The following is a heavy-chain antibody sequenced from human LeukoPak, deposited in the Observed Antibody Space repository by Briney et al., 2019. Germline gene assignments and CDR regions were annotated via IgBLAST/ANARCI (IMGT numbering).Heavy chain of an antibody. V-gene: IGHV4-59*12. D-gene: IGHD2-2*01. J-gene: IGHJ4*02. CDR1: GGSISSYY. Sequence: PSETLSLTCTVSGGSISSYYWSWIRQPPGKGLEWIGNIYYSGSTNYNPSLKSRVTISVDTSKNQFSLKLSSVTAADTAVYYCAREVRYCSSTSCYPFFDYWGQGTLVTVSS. CDR3: AREVRYCSSTSCYPFFDY. CDR2: IYYSGST.